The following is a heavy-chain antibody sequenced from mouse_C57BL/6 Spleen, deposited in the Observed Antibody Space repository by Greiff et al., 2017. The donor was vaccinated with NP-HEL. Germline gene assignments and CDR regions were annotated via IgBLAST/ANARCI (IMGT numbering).Heavy chain of an antibody. CDR2: IYPGDGDT. V-gene: IGHV1-82*01. Sequence: VQLQQSGPELVKPGASVKISCKASGYAFSSSWMNWVKQRPGKGLEWIGRIYPGDGDTNYNGKFKGKATLTADKSSSTAYMQLSRLTSEDSAVYFCARSPYDSFAYWGQGTLVTVSA. D-gene: IGHD2-4*01. CDR3: ARSPYDSFAY. J-gene: IGHJ3*01. CDR1: GYAFSSSW.